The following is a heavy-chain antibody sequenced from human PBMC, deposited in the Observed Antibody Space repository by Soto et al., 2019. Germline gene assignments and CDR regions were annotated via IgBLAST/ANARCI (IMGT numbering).Heavy chain of an antibody. CDR1: GFTFGDYA. D-gene: IGHD3-9*01. CDR3: ARKKYFDY. CDR2: IRNKAYGGTI. Sequence: GGSLRLSCTTSGFTFGDYAMSWFRQAPAKGLEWVGFIRNKAYGGTIEYAASVKGRFTISRDDSKSVAYLQMNSLKTEDTAVYYCARKKYFDYWGQGTLVTVSS. V-gene: IGHV3-49*03. J-gene: IGHJ4*02.